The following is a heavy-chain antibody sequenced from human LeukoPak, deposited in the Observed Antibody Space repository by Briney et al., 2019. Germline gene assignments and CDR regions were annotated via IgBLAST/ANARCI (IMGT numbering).Heavy chain of an antibody. D-gene: IGHD3-10*01. CDR3: ARVQVDSPELDY. V-gene: IGHV1-69*06. CDR2: IIPIFGTA. Sequence: SVKVSCKASGGTFSSYAISWVRQAPGQGLEWMGGIIPIFGTANYAQKFQGRVTITADKSMSTAYMELSSLRSEDTAVYYCARVQVDSPELDYWGQGTLVTVSS. J-gene: IGHJ4*02. CDR1: GGTFSSYA.